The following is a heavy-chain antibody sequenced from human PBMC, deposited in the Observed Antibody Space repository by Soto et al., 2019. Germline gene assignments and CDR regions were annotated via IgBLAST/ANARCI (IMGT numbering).Heavy chain of an antibody. CDR2: IYYSGST. CDR3: AREENLNSGFDY. J-gene: IGHJ4*02. Sequence: SETLSLTCTVSGGSISSSSHYWGWIRQPPGKGLEWIGNIYYSGSTYYNTSLKSRITISVDTSRNQFSLKLSSVTAAETAVYYCAREENLNSGFDYWGQGTLVTVSS. D-gene: IGHD1-7*01. CDR1: GGSISSSSHY. V-gene: IGHV4-39*02.